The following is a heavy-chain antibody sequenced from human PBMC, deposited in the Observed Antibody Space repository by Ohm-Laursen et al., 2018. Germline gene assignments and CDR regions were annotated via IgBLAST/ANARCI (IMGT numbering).Heavy chain of an antibody. CDR3: ANGDYVFPLYY. CDR2: ISWNSGSI. J-gene: IGHJ4*02. CDR1: GFRFSDWY. Sequence: SLRLSCAASGFRFSDWYMHWVRQAPGKGLEWVSGISWNSGSIGYADSVKGRFTIYRDNAKNSLYLQMNSLRAEDTAVYYCANGDYVFPLYYWGQGTLVTVSS. V-gene: IGHV3-9*01. D-gene: IGHD4-17*01.